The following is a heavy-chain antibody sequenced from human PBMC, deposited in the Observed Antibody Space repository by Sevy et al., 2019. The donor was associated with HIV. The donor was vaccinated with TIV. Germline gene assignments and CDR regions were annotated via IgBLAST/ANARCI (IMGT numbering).Heavy chain of an antibody. CDR1: GFTFSSYG. V-gene: IGHV3-30*02. CDR2: IRYDGSNK. Sequence: GGSLRLSCAASGFTFSSYGMHWVRQAPGKGLEWVAFIRYDGSNKYYADSVKGRFTISRDNSKNTLYLQMDSLRAEDTAVYYCARAVLEISTWRSDYWGQGTLVTVSS. J-gene: IGHJ4*02. D-gene: IGHD1-1*01. CDR3: ARAVLEISTWRSDY.